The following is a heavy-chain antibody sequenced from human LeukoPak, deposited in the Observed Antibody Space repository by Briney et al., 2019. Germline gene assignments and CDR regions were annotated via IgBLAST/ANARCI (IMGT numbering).Heavy chain of an antibody. CDR1: GFTFSSYE. CDR2: ISSSGSTI. Sequence: GGSLRLSCAASGFTFSSYEMNWVRQAPGKGLEWVSYISSSGSTIYYADSVKGRFTISRDNAKNSLYLQMNSLRAEDTALYYCARDSPLSLGAFDIWGQGTMVTVSS. J-gene: IGHJ3*02. D-gene: IGHD3-16*01. CDR3: ARDSPLSLGAFDI. V-gene: IGHV3-48*03.